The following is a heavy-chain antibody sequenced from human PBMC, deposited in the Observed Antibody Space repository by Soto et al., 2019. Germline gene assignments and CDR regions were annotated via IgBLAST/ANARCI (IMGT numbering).Heavy chain of an antibody. J-gene: IGHJ6*02. V-gene: IGHV4-31*03. CDR1: GGSINSGGYY. Sequence: QVQLQESGPGLVKPSQTLSLTCTVSGGSINSGGYYWSWIRQLPGKGLEWIGHIYNTGSTYYNPSLESRLTISVDTSESVFSLNVRSVTAADTAVYYCARGRGGYRGYDHYFSGMDVWGHGTTVTVSS. CDR2: IYNTGST. CDR3: ARGRGGYRGYDHYFSGMDV. D-gene: IGHD5-12*01.